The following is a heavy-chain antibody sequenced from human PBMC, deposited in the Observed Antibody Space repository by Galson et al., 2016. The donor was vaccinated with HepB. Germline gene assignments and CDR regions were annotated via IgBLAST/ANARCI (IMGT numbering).Heavy chain of an antibody. J-gene: IGHJ3*01. CDR3: VRQDTNYYDVLTGYSTAQGGAFDV. D-gene: IGHD3-9*01. CDR1: GYSFSTYW. V-gene: IGHV5-51*01. Sequence: QSGAEVKKPGESLKITCKSSGYSFSTYWIGWVRQMSGKGLEWMGVNYLGGADSKYSPSFEGQHTISADQSISTAYLLWSSLKASDTAIYYCVRQDTNYYDVLTGYSTAQGGAFDVWGQGTVVSVSS. CDR2: NYLGGADS.